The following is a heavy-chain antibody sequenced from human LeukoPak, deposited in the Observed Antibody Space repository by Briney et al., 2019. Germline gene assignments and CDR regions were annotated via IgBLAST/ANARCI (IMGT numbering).Heavy chain of an antibody. V-gene: IGHV3-15*01. CDR2: IKSKTDGGTT. D-gene: IGHD3-10*01. J-gene: IGHJ4*02. CDR1: GFTFSNAW. CDR3: TTEDYYGSGSYYPNDY. Sequence: GGSLRLSCAASGFTFSNAWMSWVRQAPGKGLEWVGRIKSKTDGGTTDYAAPVKGRFTISRDDLKNTLHLQMNSLKTEDTAVYYCTTEDYYGSGSYYPNDYWGQGALVTVSS.